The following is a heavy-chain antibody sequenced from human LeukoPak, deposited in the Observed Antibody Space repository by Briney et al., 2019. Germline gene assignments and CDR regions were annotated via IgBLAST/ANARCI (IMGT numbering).Heavy chain of an antibody. CDR2: IYSGGST. CDR1: GFTVSSNY. CDR3: ARDPVGTTAASDY. V-gene: IGHV3-66*01. D-gene: IGHD4-17*01. Sequence: GGSLRLSCAASGFTVSSNYMSWVRQAPGKGLEWVSVIYSGGSTYYADSVKGRFTISRDNSKNTLYLQVNSLRAEDTAVYYCARDPVGTTAASDYWGQGTLVTVSS. J-gene: IGHJ4*02.